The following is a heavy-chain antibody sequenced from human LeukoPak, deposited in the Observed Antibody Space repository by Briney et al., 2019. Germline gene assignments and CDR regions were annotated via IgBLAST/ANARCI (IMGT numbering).Heavy chain of an antibody. CDR2: INYDGSNK. J-gene: IGHJ4*02. Sequence: GGSLRLSCAASGFTFSSYGMHWVRQAPGKGLEWVAVINYDGSNKYYADSVKGRFTISRDNSKNTLYLQMNSLRVEDTAVYYCARALSTGGRIDYWGQGTLITVSS. CDR1: GFTFSSYG. D-gene: IGHD2-8*02. V-gene: IGHV3-33*01. CDR3: ARALSTGGRIDY.